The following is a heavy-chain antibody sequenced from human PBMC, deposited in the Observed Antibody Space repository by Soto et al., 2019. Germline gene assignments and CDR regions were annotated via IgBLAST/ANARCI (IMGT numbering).Heavy chain of an antibody. J-gene: IGHJ4*02. D-gene: IGHD6-19*01. CDR2: ISAYNGNT. CDR1: GYTFTSYG. CDR3: ARFLTTEEYSSDAGY. Sequence: ASVNVSCKASGYTFTSYGISWVRQAPGQGLEWMGWISAYNGNTNYAQKLQGRVTMTTDTSTSTAYMELRSLRSDDTAVYYCARFLTTEEYSSDAGYWGQGTLVTVSS. V-gene: IGHV1-18*01.